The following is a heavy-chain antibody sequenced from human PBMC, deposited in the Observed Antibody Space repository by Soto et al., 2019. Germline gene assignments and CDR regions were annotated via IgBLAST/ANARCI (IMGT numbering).Heavy chain of an antibody. CDR2: IIPIFGTA. CDR1: GGTFSRYA. J-gene: IGHJ3*02. Sequence: SVKVSCKASGGTFSRYAISWVRQAPGQGLEWMGGIIPIFGTANYAQKFQGRVTITADESTSTAYMDLSSLRSEDTAVYYCARGGSYSSSWDAFDIWGQGTMVNVSS. D-gene: IGHD6-13*01. V-gene: IGHV1-69*13. CDR3: ARGGSYSSSWDAFDI.